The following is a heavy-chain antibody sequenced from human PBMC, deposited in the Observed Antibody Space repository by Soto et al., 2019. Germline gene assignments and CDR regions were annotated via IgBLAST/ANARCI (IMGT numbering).Heavy chain of an antibody. D-gene: IGHD2-2*01. CDR2: IIPMLTVT. V-gene: IGHV1-69*02. CDR1: GGTFSTYT. CDR3: SIGSWSAETFDV. J-gene: IGHJ3*01. Sequence: QVHLEQSGAEVKKPGSSVKVSCKAAGGTFSTYTLIWVRQAPGQGLEWMGRIIPMLTVTNSAQKFQSRVTLTADKSTSTAFMELTSLTSDDTAVYYCSIGSWSAETFDVWGQGTMVTVSS.